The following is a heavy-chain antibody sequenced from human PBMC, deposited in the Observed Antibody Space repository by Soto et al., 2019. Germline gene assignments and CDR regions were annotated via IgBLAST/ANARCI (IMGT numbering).Heavy chain of an antibody. CDR2: ICNNGGRT. CDR3: GNTAYCDGDCDRRAFDY. V-gene: IGHV3-64D*06. CDR1: GFTFSSYA. Sequence: GGSLRLSCSASGFTFSSYAMHWVRQAPGKGLEYDSSICNNGGRTYYADSVKGRFTISRDNSKNTLYYKMMSLRGEDAAVYYCGNTAYCDGDCDRRAFDYWGQGTLVTVSS. J-gene: IGHJ4*02. D-gene: IGHD2-21*02.